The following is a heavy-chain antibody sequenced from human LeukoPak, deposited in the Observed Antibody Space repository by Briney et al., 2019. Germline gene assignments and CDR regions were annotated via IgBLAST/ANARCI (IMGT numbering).Heavy chain of an antibody. CDR1: GFTFSSYA. D-gene: IGHD2-15*01. Sequence: PGGSLRLSCAASGFTFSSYAMSWVRQAPGKGLEWVSAISGSGGSTYYADSVKGGFTISRDNSKNTLYLQINSLRAEDTAVYYCAKDSKGYCSGGSCYSDLDYWGQGTLVTVSS. J-gene: IGHJ4*02. V-gene: IGHV3-23*01. CDR3: AKDSKGYCSGGSCYSDLDY. CDR2: ISGSGGST.